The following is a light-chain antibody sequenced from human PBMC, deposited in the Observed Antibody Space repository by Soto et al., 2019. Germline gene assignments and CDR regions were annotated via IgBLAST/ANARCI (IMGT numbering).Light chain of an antibody. J-gene: IGKJ4*01. V-gene: IGKV3-11*01. CDR1: QSVSSY. CDR2: DAS. CDR3: QQRSNSTRALT. Sequence: EIVLTQSPATLSLSPGERATLSCRASQSVSSYLAWYQQKPGQAPRLLIYDASNGATGIPARFSGSGSGTDFTLTISSLEPESFAVYYCQQRSNSTRALTFGGGTKVEIK.